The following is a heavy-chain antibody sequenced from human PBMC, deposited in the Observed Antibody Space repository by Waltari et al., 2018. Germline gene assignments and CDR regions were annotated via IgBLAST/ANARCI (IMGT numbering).Heavy chain of an antibody. Sequence: QVQLQQWGAGLLKPSETLSLTCAVYGGSFSGYYWSWIRQPPGKGLEWLGEINHSGSTNYNPSLKSRVTISVDTSKNQFSLKLSSVTAADTAVYYCARVPHYYDYIWGSYRYTSSNWFDPWGQGTLVTVSS. CDR1: GGSFSGYY. CDR3: ARVPHYYDYIWGSYRYTSSNWFDP. CDR2: INHSGST. V-gene: IGHV4-34*01. D-gene: IGHD3-16*02. J-gene: IGHJ5*02.